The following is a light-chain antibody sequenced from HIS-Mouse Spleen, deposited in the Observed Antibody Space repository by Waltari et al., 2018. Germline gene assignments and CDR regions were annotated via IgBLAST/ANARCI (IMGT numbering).Light chain of an antibody. V-gene: IGLV2-14*03. Sequence: QSALTQPASVSGSPGQSITISCTGTSSDVGGYNYVSWYQQHPGKAPKLMIYDVSNRPSWVSNRLSGSKSGNTASLTISGLQAEDEADYYCSSYTSSSTLVFVGGTKLTVL. J-gene: IGLJ2*01. CDR2: DVS. CDR3: SSYTSSSTLV. CDR1: SSDVGGYNY.